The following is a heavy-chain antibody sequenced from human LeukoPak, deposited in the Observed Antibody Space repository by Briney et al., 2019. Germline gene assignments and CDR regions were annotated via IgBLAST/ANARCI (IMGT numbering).Heavy chain of an antibody. V-gene: IGHV4-59*08. Sequence: SETLSLTCTVSGGSISSYYWSWIRQSPGKGLECIGYIHYTGSTNYNPSLKSRVTISVETSKNQFSLKLSSVTAADTAVYYCARQYYDILTGPRGYFDLWGRGILVTVSS. D-gene: IGHD3-9*01. J-gene: IGHJ2*01. CDR1: GGSISSYY. CDR3: ARQYYDILTGPRGYFDL. CDR2: IHYTGST.